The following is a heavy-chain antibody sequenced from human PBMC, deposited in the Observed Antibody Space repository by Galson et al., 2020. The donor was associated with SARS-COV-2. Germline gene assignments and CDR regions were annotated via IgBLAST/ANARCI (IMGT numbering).Heavy chain of an antibody. CDR1: GFSLSLTGVG. CDR3: AHKPPGGPVADAFDV. D-gene: IGHD3-10*01. Sequence: KMSGPTLVKPTQTLTLTCNFSGFSLSLTGVGVGWIRQPPGQALEWLALIYWDDDKRYRPSLKSRLTITKDTSKNQVVLTMANMDPVDTGTYFCAHKPPGGPVADAFDVWGRGQWSPSLQ. V-gene: IGHV2-5*02. J-gene: IGHJ3*01. CDR2: IYWDDDK.